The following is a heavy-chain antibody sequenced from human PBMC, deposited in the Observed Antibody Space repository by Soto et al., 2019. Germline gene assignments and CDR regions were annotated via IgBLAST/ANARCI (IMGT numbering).Heavy chain of an antibody. D-gene: IGHD6-19*01. J-gene: IGHJ4*02. CDR1: GDAMSSSDYY. Sequence: QLQLHESGPGLVKPSETLSLTCAVSGDAMSSSDYYWGWIRQPPGKGLEWIGSIYYSGSTYYNPSLQSRYAISVNTSKNQFSLKLQAVTAADTAIYYCARRTVNIRTFYSGLKTHFLDYWCQGAPVTVSS. V-gene: IGHV4-39*01. CDR2: IYYSGST. CDR3: ARRTVNIRTFYSGLKTHFLDY.